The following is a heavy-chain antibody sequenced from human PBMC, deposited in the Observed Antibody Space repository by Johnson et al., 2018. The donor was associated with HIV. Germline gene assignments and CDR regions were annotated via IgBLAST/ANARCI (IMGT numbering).Heavy chain of an antibody. D-gene: IGHD4-23*01. J-gene: IGHJ3*02. Sequence: QVQLVESGGGVVQPGRSLRLSCAASGFTFSSYAMHWVRQAPGKGLEWVAVISYDGTKKDYGGSVKGRFTISRDNSKNTLYLQMNSLRPEDTALYSCVKPPREVTVVDAFDIWGQGTVVTVSS. V-gene: IGHV3-30*04. CDR2: ISYDGTKK. CDR1: GFTFSSYA. CDR3: VKPPREVTVVDAFDI.